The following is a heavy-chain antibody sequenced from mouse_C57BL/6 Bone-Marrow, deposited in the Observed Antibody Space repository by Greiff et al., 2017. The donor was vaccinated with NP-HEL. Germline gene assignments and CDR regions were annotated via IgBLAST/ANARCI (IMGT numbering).Heavy chain of an antibody. V-gene: IGHV1-81*01. J-gene: IGHJ3*01. Sequence: QVQLQQSGAELARPGASVKLSCKASGYTFTSYGISWVKQRTGQGLEWIGEIYPRSGNTYYNEKFKGKATLTADKSSSTAYMEIRSLKYVDSAVYFCAREEFISTVVAKAYWGQGTLVTVSA. D-gene: IGHD1-1*01. CDR3: AREEFISTVVAKAY. CDR2: IYPRSGNT. CDR1: GYTFTSYG.